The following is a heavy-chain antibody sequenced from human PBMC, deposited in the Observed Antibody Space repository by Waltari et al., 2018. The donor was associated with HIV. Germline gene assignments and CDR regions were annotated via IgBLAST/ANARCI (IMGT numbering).Heavy chain of an antibody. J-gene: IGHJ4*02. V-gene: IGHV1-8*01. CDR3: ARSRPGAVFGDN. CDR2: MSPNSSKT. D-gene: IGHD3-3*01. Sequence: VQLVQSGAEVKQTGASVKVSCKTHGHYLSTSDINWVRQATGQGLESMGWMSPNSSKTGYAQKFHGRLSMTRDTSIDTAYMELSRLTSRDTAFYYCARSRPGAVFGDNWGQGTLVVVSS. CDR1: GHYLSTSD.